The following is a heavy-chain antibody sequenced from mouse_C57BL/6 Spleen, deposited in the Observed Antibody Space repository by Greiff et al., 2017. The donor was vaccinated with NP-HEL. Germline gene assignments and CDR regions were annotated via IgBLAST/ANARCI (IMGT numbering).Heavy chain of an antibody. V-gene: IGHV1-50*01. CDR3: ARRRNYGSSDYFDY. CDR2: IDPSDSYT. J-gene: IGHJ2*01. D-gene: IGHD1-1*01. CDR1: GYTFTSYW. Sequence: QVQLKQPGAELVKPGASVKLSCKASGYTFTSYWMQWVRQRPGQGLEWIGEIDPSDSYTNYNQKFKGKATLTVDTSSSTAYMQLSSLTSEDSAVYYCARRRNYGSSDYFDYWGQGTTLTVSS.